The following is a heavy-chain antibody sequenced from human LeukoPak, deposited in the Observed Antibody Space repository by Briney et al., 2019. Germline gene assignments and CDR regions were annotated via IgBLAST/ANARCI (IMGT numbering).Heavy chain of an antibody. CDR1: GFTFSSYA. D-gene: IGHD3-10*01. Sequence: PGGSLRLSCAASGFTFSSYAMSWVRQAPGKGLEWVSTITDKGANTYYADSVKGRFTISRDNSKSTLYLQMNSLRAEDTAVYYCAKDPGGRSNWFDPWGQGALVTVSS. V-gene: IGHV3-23*01. CDR2: ITDKGANT. CDR3: AKDPGGRSNWFDP. J-gene: IGHJ5*02.